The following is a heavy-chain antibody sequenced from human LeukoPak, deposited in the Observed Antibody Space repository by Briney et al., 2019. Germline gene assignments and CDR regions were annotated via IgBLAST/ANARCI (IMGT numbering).Heavy chain of an antibody. D-gene: IGHD1-1*01. Sequence: ASVKVSCKASGYTFTSYDINWVRQATGQGLEWMGWINPNSDGTNYAQKFQGRVTMTRDTSISTAYMELSRLRSDDTAVYYCARSHWNDAADYWGQGTLVTVSS. V-gene: IGHV1-2*02. CDR1: GYTFTSYD. J-gene: IGHJ4*02. CDR3: ARSHWNDAADY. CDR2: INPNSDGT.